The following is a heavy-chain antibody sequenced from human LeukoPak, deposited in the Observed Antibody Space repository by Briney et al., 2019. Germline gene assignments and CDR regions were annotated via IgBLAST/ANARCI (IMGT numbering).Heavy chain of an antibody. CDR1: GFTLRSYS. CDR2: INWGSNHI. J-gene: IGHJ4*02. D-gene: IGHD6-19*01. Sequence: GGSLRLSCAASGFTLRSYSMSWVRQAPGKGLEWVSSINWGSNHIYYADAVQGRFTISRDNAKNSLYLQMNSLRAEDTAIYYCARDNSGWSRDYWGQGPLVTVSS. V-gene: IGHV3-21*06. CDR3: ARDNSGWSRDY.